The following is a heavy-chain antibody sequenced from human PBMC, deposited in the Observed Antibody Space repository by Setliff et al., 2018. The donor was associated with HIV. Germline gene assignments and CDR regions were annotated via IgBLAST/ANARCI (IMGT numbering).Heavy chain of an antibody. Sequence: PGGSLRLSCAASGFTFSSYAMSWVRQAPGKGLEWVSGISGSGGSTYYADSVKGRFTVSRDNSKNTLFLQMDSLNHEDTALYFCARSQWEVPILSWFDPWGQGTSVTVSS. CDR3: ARSQWEVPILSWFDP. V-gene: IGHV3-23*01. J-gene: IGHJ5*02. CDR1: GFTFSSYA. CDR2: ISGSGGST. D-gene: IGHD1-26*01.